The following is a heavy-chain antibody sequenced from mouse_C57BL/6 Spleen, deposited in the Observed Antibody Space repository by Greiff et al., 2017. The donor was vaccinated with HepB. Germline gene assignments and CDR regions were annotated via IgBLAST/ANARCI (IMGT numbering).Heavy chain of an antibody. CDR2: ISSGGDYI. D-gene: IGHD1-1*01. CDR1: GFTFSSNA. V-gene: IGHV5-9-1*02. CDR3: TRGGSRVFDY. Sequence: EVKLVESGEGLVKPGGSLKLSFAPSGFTFSSNAMSWVRKTPEKRLEWFAYISSGGDYIYYADTVKGRFTISRDNARNTLYLQMSSLKSEDTAMYYCTRGGSRVFDYWGQGTTLTVSS. J-gene: IGHJ2*01.